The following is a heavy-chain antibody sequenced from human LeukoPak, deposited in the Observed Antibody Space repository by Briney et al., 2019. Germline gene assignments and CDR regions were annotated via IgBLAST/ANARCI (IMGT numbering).Heavy chain of an antibody. D-gene: IGHD3-22*01. CDR2: ISGSGGST. CDR1: GITLSNYG. Sequence: GGSLRVSCVVSGITLSNYGMSWVRQALGKGLEWVAGISGSGGSTNDGDSVKGRFTISRDNPKNTLYLQMNSLRAEDTAVYFCAKRGVVIRVILVGFHKEAYYFDSWGQGALVTVSS. J-gene: IGHJ4*02. CDR3: AKRGVVIRVILVGFHKEAYYFDS. V-gene: IGHV3-23*01.